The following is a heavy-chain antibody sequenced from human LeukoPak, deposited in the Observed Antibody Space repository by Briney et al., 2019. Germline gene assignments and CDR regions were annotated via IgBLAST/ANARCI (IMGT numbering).Heavy chain of an antibody. J-gene: IGHJ4*02. CDR3: AADNTDPFDY. D-gene: IGHD5-18*01. Sequence: SETLSLTCAVYGGSFSGYYWSWIRQPPGKGLEWIGEINHSGSTNYNPSLKSRVTMSVDTSKNQFSLKLSSVTAADTAVYYCAADNTDPFDYWGQGTLVTVSS. CDR2: INHSGST. CDR1: GGSFSGYY. V-gene: IGHV4-34*01.